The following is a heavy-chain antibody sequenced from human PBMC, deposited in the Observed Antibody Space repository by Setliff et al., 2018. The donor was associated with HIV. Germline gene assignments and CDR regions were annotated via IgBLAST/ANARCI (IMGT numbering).Heavy chain of an antibody. CDR2: VYYSGIT. D-gene: IGHD3-3*01. Sequence: PSETLSLTCTVSGGSIIDSRYFWGWIRQPPGKGLEWIGSVYYSGITYYSSSLKSRVTVSVDTSRIQFSLKLTSVTAADTAVYKCVRHVWSDDFLVPGWFDSWSQGTLVPVSS. J-gene: IGHJ5*01. CDR1: GGSIIDSRYF. CDR3: VRHVWSDDFLVPGWFDS. V-gene: IGHV4-39*01.